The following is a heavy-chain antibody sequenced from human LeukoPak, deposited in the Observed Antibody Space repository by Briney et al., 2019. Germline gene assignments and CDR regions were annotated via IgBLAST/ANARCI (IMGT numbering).Heavy chain of an antibody. CDR1: GYTFCDYY. J-gene: IGHJ4*02. D-gene: IGHD1-26*01. CDR3: PRDKWELPLDY. Sequence: ASVKVSCKPSGYTFCDYYIHWGCEGPGQGLEWMGWIYPSNGVIKYAQTFEGSDTMTRDTSLSTAYMELSRVRTADTAVYYCPRDKWELPLDYWGQGTLVTVSS. V-gene: IGHV1-2*04. CDR2: IYPSNGVI.